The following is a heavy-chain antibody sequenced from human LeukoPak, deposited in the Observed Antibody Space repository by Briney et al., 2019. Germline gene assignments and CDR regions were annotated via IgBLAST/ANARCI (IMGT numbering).Heavy chain of an antibody. D-gene: IGHD6-13*01. Sequence: GASVKVSCKASGYTFTSYGISLVRQAPGQGLEWMGWISGYNGNTNYAQKLQGRVTMTTDTSTNTAYMELRSLRSDDTAVYYCARHKQLVPPFDPWGQGTLVTVSS. CDR3: ARHKQLVPPFDP. V-gene: IGHV1-18*01. CDR1: GYTFTSYG. J-gene: IGHJ5*02. CDR2: ISGYNGNT.